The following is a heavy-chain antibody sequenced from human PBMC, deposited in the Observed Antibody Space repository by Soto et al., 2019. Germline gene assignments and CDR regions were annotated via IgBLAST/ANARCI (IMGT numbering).Heavy chain of an antibody. J-gene: IGHJ5*02. CDR2: ISAYNGNT. Sequence: QVQLVQSGAEVKKPGASVKVSCKASGYTFTSYGISWVRQAPGQGLEWMGWISAYNGNTNYAQKLQGRVTMTTDTSTSTGYMEVRSLRSDDTAVYYCARAYVGGQQPVPPQPWGQGTLVTVSS. D-gene: IGHD6-13*01. CDR1: GYTFTSYG. V-gene: IGHV1-18*01. CDR3: ARAYVGGQQPVPPQP.